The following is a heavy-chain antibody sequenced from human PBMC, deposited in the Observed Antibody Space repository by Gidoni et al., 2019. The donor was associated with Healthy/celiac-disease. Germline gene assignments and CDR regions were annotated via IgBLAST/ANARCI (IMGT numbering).Heavy chain of an antibody. V-gene: IGHV3-23*01. D-gene: IGHD3-3*01. Sequence: EVQLLESGGGLVQPGGSLRLSCAASGFTFSSYAMGWVRQAPGKGLEWVSAISGSGGSTYYADSVKGRFTISRDNSKNTLYLQMNSLRAEDTAVYYCAKGGIRFLEWLSSFDYWGQGTLVTVSS. CDR3: AKGGIRFLEWLSSFDY. CDR1: GFTFSSYA. CDR2: ISGSGGST. J-gene: IGHJ4*02.